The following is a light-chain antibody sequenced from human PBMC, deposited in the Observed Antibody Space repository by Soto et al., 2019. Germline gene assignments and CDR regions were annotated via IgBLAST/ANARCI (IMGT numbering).Light chain of an antibody. CDR3: QSYDSSLSGSRV. CDR2: DVS. CDR1: SSDVGGYNY. J-gene: IGLJ1*01. Sequence: QSVLTQPASVSGSPGQSITISCTGTSSDVGGYNYVSWHQQHPGTAPKLTIYDVSNRPSGVPDRFSASKSGTSASLAITGLQAEDEADYYCQSYDSSLSGSRVFGTGTKVTVL. V-gene: IGLV2-14*01.